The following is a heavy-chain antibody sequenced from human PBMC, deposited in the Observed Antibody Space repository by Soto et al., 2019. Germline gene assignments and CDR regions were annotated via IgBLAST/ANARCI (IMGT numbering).Heavy chain of an antibody. CDR3: ARVHTYYYYSGSFDY. CDR1: GYTFTGYY. D-gene: IGHD2-15*01. V-gene: IGHV1-2*02. CDR2: INPNNGDT. J-gene: IGHJ4*02. Sequence: ASVKVSCKASGYTFTGYYLHWVRQAPGQGLEWMGWINPNNGDTNHAQNFQGRVTMTRDTSISTAYMELSGLRSDDTAVYYFARVHTYYYYSGSFDYWGQGTLVTVSS.